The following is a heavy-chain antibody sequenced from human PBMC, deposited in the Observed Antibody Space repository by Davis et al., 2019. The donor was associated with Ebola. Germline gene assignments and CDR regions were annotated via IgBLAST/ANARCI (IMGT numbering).Heavy chain of an antibody. CDR2: IGSGGGDI. D-gene: IGHD1-1*01. CDR1: GFTFSSYS. Sequence: GESLKISCAASGFTFSSYSMTWVRQAPGKGLEWVSVIGSGGGDIQYADFVKGRFTISRDNSKNTLYLQMNSLRAEDTAIYYCAKYITTSPSRYFDPWGQGTLVTVSS. CDR3: AKYITTSPSRYFDP. V-gene: IGHV3-23*01. J-gene: IGHJ5*02.